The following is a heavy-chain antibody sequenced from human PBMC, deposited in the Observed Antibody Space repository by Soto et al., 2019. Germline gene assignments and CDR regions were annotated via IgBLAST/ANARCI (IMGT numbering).Heavy chain of an antibody. J-gene: IGHJ5*02. V-gene: IGHV5-51*01. D-gene: IGHD6-6*01. CDR2: IYPSDSDT. Sequence: GESLKISCKGSGYSFSTYWIAWVRQMPGKGLEWMGIIYPSDSDTRYSPSFQGQVTISADTSISTAYLQWGSLKASDTAIYYCARRPRFSSSSDWFDPWGQGTQVTVSS. CDR3: ARRPRFSSSSDWFDP. CDR1: GYSFSTYW.